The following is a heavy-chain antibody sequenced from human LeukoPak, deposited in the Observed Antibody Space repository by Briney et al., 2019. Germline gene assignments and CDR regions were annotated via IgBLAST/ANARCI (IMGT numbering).Heavy chain of an antibody. CDR1: GFNFDRYT. CDR2: ASWAGGTT. J-gene: IGHJ4*02. V-gene: IGHV3-43*01. CDR3: AKELDTMFFDY. D-gene: IGHD3-10*02. Sequence: GGSLRLSCATYGFNFDRYTIHWVRQAPGKGLEWVSLASWAGGTTFYSDSVRGRFTISRDSGRKSVYLQMNSLTTADTAFYFCAKELDTMFFDYWGQGALVTVSS.